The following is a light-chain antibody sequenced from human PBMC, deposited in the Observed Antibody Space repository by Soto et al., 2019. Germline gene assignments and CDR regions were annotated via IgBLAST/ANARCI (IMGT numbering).Light chain of an antibody. CDR3: QQSFNTLT. J-gene: IGKJ4*01. CDR2: SAS. Sequence: DIQMSQSPSSLSAAVGDRVTITCRASQDISTYLCWYQQRPGKAPKLLMYSASILHSGVPPRFSGSGSGTDFTLTISRLQPEDIATYYCQQSFNTLTFGGGTKVEIK. CDR1: QDISTY. V-gene: IGKV1-39*01.